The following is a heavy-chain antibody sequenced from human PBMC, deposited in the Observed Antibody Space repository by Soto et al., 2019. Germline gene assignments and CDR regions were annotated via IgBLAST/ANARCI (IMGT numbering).Heavy chain of an antibody. J-gene: IGHJ3*02. CDR2: IWYDGSEK. CDR1: GFTFSSYG. D-gene: IGHD2-2*01. Sequence: QVHLVESGGGVVQPGRSLRLSCAASGFTFSSYGMHWVRQAPGKGLEWVAGIWYDGSEKRYVDSVKGRFTISRDNFKNTLYLQMNSLRGEDTAVFYCASEPLIVVEPATPYAFDMWGQGTMVTVSS. CDR3: ASEPLIVVEPATPYAFDM. V-gene: IGHV3-33*01.